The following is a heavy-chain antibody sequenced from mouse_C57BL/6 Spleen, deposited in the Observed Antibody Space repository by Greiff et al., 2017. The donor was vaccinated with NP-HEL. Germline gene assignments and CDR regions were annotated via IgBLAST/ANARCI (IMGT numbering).Heavy chain of an antibody. D-gene: IGHD2-5*01. V-gene: IGHV1-9*01. CDR3: ARGGSNYDWFAY. CDR2: ILPGGGST. J-gene: IGHJ3*01. CDR1: GYTFTGYW. Sequence: QVQLQQSGAELMKPGASVKLSCKATGYTFTGYWIEWVKQRPGHGLEWIGEILPGGGSTNYNEKFKGRATFTADTSSNTAYMQLSSLTTEESAISSCARGGSNYDWFAYWGQGTLVTVSA.